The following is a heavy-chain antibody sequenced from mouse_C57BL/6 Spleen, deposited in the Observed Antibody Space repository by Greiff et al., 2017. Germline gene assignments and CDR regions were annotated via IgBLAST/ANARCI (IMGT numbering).Heavy chain of an antibody. V-gene: IGHV1-50*01. CDR3: ARRLYGNYVDY. CDR2: IDPSDSYT. Sequence: VQLQQPGAELVKPGASVKLSCKASGYTFTSYWMQWVKQRPGQGLEWIGEIDPSDSYTNYNQKFKGKATLTVDTSSSTAYMELSSLTSEDSAVYYCARRLYGNYVDYWGQGTTLTVSS. D-gene: IGHD2-1*01. J-gene: IGHJ2*01. CDR1: GYTFTSYW.